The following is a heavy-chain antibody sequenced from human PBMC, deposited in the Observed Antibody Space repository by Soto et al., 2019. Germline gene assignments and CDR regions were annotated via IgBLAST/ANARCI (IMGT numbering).Heavy chain of an antibody. J-gene: IGHJ4*02. CDR2: INAGNGNT. Sequence: ASVKVSCKASGYTFTSYAMHWVRQAPGQRLEWMGWINAGNGNTKYSQKFQGRVTITRDTSASTAYMELSSLRSEDTAVYYCARDGWVVTNYFDYWGQGTLVTVSS. CDR1: GYTFTSYA. CDR3: ARDGWVVTNYFDY. D-gene: IGHD2-21*02. V-gene: IGHV1-3*01.